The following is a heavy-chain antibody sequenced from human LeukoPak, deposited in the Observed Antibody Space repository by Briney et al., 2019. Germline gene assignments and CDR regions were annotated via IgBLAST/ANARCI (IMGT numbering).Heavy chain of an antibody. CDR1: GYRFDRYW. CDR2: IWPGDSDT. Sequence: GESLKISCKASGYRFDRYWIGWVRRMPGKGLEWMGIIWPGDSDTRYSPSFQGQATMSVDKSSSTAYLQWSSLKASDTAMYYCARRRDGYNYFADYWGQGTLVTVSS. J-gene: IGHJ4*02. CDR3: ARRRDGYNYFADY. D-gene: IGHD5-24*01. V-gene: IGHV5-51*01.